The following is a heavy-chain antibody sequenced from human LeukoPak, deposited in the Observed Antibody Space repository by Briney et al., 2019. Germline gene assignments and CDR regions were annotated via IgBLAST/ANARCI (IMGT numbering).Heavy chain of an antibody. D-gene: IGHD3-22*01. J-gene: IGHJ4*02. CDR3: ARDYDTSGYSFDY. V-gene: IGHV3-48*02. CDR1: GFTFSSYS. CDR2: ISRSGSTI. Sequence: GGSLRLSCAASGFTFSSYSMNWVRQAPGKGLEWVSYISRSGSTIYYADSVQGRFTISRDNAKNSLYLQMDSLRDEDTAVYYCARDYDTSGYSFDYWGQGTLVTVSS.